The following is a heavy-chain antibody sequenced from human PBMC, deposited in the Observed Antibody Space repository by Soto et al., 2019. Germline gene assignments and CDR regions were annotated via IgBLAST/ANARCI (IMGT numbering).Heavy chain of an antibody. CDR1: GFTFSSYA. V-gene: IGHV3-30-3*01. D-gene: IGHD4-4*01. CDR2: ISYDGSNK. CDR3: AREMEDYSNYFDY. Sequence: GGSLRLSCAASGFTFSSYAMHWVRQAPGKGLEWVAVISYDGSNKYYADSVKGRFTISRDNSKNTLYLQMNSLRAEDTAVYYCAREMEDYSNYFDYWGQGTLVTVSS. J-gene: IGHJ4*02.